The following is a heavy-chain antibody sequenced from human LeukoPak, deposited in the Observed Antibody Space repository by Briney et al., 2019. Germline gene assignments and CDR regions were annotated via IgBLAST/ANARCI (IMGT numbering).Heavy chain of an antibody. D-gene: IGHD1-26*01. V-gene: IGHV3-72*01. CDR1: GFTLSVHY. Sequence: PGGSLRLSCAPSGFTLSVHYTDWAPQAPGKGLEWVDRSGSEWSSYTTEYVANVNGRLTLSKDDSKNSLYLQMYSLKSEDTAVYHCTSSYSGVSVSFFDIWGQGTMVTVS. CDR2: SGSEWSSYTT. CDR3: TSSYSGVSVSFFDI. J-gene: IGHJ3*02.